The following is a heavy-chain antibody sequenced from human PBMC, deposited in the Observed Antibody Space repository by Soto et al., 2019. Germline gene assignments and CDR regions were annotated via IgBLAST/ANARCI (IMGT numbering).Heavy chain of an antibody. CDR1: GYTFTSYD. CDR2: MNPNSGNT. V-gene: IGHV1-8*01. Sequence: QVQLVQSGAEVKKPGASVKVSCKASGYTFTSYDINWVRQATGQGLEWMGWMNPNSGNTGYAQKFQGRVTMTRNTSISTAYMELSSLRSEDTAVYSCARGYDMLTGYYWHYWGQGTLVTVSS. J-gene: IGHJ4*02. D-gene: IGHD3-9*01. CDR3: ARGYDMLTGYYWHY.